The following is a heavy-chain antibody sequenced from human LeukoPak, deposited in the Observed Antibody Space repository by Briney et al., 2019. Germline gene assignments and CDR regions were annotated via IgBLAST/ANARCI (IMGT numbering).Heavy chain of an antibody. Sequence: SQTLSLTCAISGDSVSSNRDAWNWIRQSPSRGLEGLGRSYYSSKWYNAYAVSVKSRITINPDTSTNQFSLQLNSVTPAATAVYYCASDQRAGGESFDYWGQGTLVTVSS. J-gene: IGHJ4*02. CDR2: SYYSSKWYN. D-gene: IGHD2-21*01. CDR3: ASDQRAGGESFDY. CDR1: GDSVSSNRDA. V-gene: IGHV6-1*01.